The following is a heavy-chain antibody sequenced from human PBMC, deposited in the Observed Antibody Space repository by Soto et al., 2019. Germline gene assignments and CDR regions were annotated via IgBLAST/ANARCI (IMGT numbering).Heavy chain of an antibody. D-gene: IGHD3-9*01. CDR3: ARHWDYDILTGSKNWFDP. J-gene: IGHJ5*02. Sequence: SETLSLTCTVSGGSISSSSYYWVWIRQPPGKGLEWIGSIYYSGSTYYNPSLKSRVTISVDTSKNQFSLKLSSVTAADTAVYYCARHWDYDILTGSKNWFDPWGQGTLVTVSS. CDR1: GGSISSSSYY. CDR2: IYYSGST. V-gene: IGHV4-39*01.